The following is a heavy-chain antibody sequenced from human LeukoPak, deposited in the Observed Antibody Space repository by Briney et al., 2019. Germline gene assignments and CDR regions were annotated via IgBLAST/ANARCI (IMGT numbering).Heavy chain of an antibody. Sequence: SETLSLTCTVSGGSISSYYWSWIRQPAGKGLEWIGRIYTSGSTNYNPSLKSRVTMSVDTSKNQFSLKLSSVTAADTAVYHCARDRRYDFWSGYYLNWFDPWGQGTLVTVSS. V-gene: IGHV4-4*07. CDR1: GGSISSYY. D-gene: IGHD3-3*01. J-gene: IGHJ5*02. CDR2: IYTSGST. CDR3: ARDRRYDFWSGYYLNWFDP.